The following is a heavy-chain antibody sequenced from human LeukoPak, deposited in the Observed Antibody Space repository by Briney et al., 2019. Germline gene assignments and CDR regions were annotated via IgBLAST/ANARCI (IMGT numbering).Heavy chain of an antibody. D-gene: IGHD6-19*01. Sequence: ASVKVSCKTSGYSFTNYGITWVRQAPGQGLEWMGWINPNSGGTNYAQKFQGRVTMTRDTSISTAYMELSRLRSDDTAVYYCARVFGSSGWWVYFDYWGQGTLVTVSS. CDR2: INPNSGGT. CDR1: GYSFTNYG. V-gene: IGHV1-2*02. J-gene: IGHJ4*02. CDR3: ARVFGSSGWWVYFDY.